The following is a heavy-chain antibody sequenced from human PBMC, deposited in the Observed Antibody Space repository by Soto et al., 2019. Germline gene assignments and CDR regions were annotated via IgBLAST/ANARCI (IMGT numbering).Heavy chain of an antibody. CDR2: IIPIFGTA. D-gene: IGHD3-22*01. CDR3: EREDSSGDYWGY. J-gene: IGHJ4*02. Sequence: QVQLVQSGAAVKKPGSSVKVSCKASGGTFSSYALSWVRQAPGPGLEWMGGIIPIFGTANFAQKFLGRVTITADESTSTAYMELSSLRAEDTAGEYCEREDSSGDYWGYWGQGTLVTVSS. CDR1: GGTFSSYA. V-gene: IGHV1-69*12.